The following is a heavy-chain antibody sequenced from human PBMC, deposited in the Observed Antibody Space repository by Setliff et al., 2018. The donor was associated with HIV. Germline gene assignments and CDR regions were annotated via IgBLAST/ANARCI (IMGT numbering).Heavy chain of an antibody. CDR1: GGTFSSYA. CDR3: ARAGAIPSWAVVGLYYYYYMDV. J-gene: IGHJ6*03. D-gene: IGHD6-19*01. V-gene: IGHV1-69*04. CDR2: IIPIFGKP. Sequence: SVKVSCKASGGTFSSYAISWVRQAPGQGLEWMGRIIPIFGKPNYAQKFQGRVTITADKSTSTAYMELSSLRSEDTAVYYCARAGAIPSWAVVGLYYYYYMDVWGKGTTVTVSS.